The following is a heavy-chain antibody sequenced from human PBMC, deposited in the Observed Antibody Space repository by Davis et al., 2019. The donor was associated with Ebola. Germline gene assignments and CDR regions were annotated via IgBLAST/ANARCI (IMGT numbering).Heavy chain of an antibody. Sequence: ESLMISCAASGLPFSSFAMSWVRQAPGKGLEWVSAISGSGGSTYYADSVKGRFTISRDNTKNTLYLQMNSLRAEDTAVYYCAKEPGYCGGDCYHYFDYWGQGTLVTVSS. V-gene: IGHV3-23*01. J-gene: IGHJ4*02. D-gene: IGHD2-21*01. CDR1: GLPFSSFA. CDR2: ISGSGGST. CDR3: AKEPGYCGGDCYHYFDY.